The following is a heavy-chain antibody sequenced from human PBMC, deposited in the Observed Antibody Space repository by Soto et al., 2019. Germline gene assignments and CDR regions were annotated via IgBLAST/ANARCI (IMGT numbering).Heavy chain of an antibody. CDR1: GFTFTSSA. Sequence: GASVKVSCKASGFTFTSSAVQWVRQARGQRLEWIGWIVVGSGNTNYAQKFQERVTITRDMSTSTAYMELSSLRSEDTAVHYCAAPYCSGGSCYPYAFDIWGQGTMVTVSS. J-gene: IGHJ3*02. D-gene: IGHD2-15*01. CDR3: AAPYCSGGSCYPYAFDI. CDR2: IVVGSGNT. V-gene: IGHV1-58*01.